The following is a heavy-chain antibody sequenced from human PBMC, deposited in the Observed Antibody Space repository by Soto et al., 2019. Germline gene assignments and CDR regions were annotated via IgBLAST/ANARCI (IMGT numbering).Heavy chain of an antibody. CDR2: IYTSGST. Sequence: QVQLQESGPGLVKPSETLSLTCTVSGGSISSYYWSWIRQPAGKGLEWIGRIYTSGSTNYNPSLKSRGTMAVDTSKNQFSLKLSSVTAADTAVYYCAREGGYDFWSGYPTGGWFDPWGQGTLVTVSS. V-gene: IGHV4-4*07. D-gene: IGHD3-3*01. CDR3: AREGGYDFWSGYPTGGWFDP. J-gene: IGHJ5*02. CDR1: GGSISSYY.